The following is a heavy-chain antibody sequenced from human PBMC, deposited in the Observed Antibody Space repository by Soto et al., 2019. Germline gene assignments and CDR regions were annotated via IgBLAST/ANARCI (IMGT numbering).Heavy chain of an antibody. Sequence: PGGSLRLSCAASGFTFSSYGMHWVRQAPGKGLEWVAVISYDGSNKYYADSVKGRFTISRDNSKNTLYLQMNSLRAEDTAVYYSARARYLVSLTGYYNYYYMDVWGKGTTVTVSS. CDR1: GFTFSSYG. CDR2: ISYDGSNK. CDR3: ARARYLVSLTGYYNYYYMDV. J-gene: IGHJ6*03. V-gene: IGHV3-30*03. D-gene: IGHD1-20*01.